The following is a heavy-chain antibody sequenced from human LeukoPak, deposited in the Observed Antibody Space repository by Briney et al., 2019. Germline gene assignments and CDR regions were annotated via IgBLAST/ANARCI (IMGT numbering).Heavy chain of an antibody. CDR3: ASTRRAAVAGRFDS. D-gene: IGHD6-19*01. J-gene: IGHJ4*02. CDR1: GPSMIINY. CDR2: IYPSGNT. Sequence: SETLSLTCNGSGPSMIINYWSWIRHPPGKGLEWIGYIYPSGNTNYGPSLESRVTMSVDESKNQFSLRVHFVSAADTAVYYCASTRRAAVAGRFDSWGQGTLVTVSS. V-gene: IGHV4-4*09.